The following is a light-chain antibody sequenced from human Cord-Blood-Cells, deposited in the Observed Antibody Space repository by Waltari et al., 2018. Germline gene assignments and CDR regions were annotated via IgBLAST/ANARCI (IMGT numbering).Light chain of an antibody. CDR1: QSISSH. CDR2: AAS. CDR3: QQSYSTPWT. V-gene: IGKV1-39*01. Sequence: DIQMTQSPSSLSASVGDRVTITCRASQSISSHLNWYQQKPGKAPKLLIYAASSLQRGVPSRFSGSGSGTDFTLTISSLQPEDFATYYCQQSYSTPWTFGQGTKVEIK. J-gene: IGKJ1*01.